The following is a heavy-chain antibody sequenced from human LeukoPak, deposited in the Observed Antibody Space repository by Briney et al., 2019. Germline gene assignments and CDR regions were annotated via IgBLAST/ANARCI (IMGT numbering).Heavy chain of an antibody. CDR1: GGTFSSYA. D-gene: IGHD1-26*01. CDR3: AREATGWFDP. Sequence: SVKVSCKASGGTFSSYASSWVRQAPGQGLEWMGGIIPIFGTANYAQKFQGRVTITADESTSTAYMELSSLRSEDTAVYYCAREATGWFDPWGQGTLVTVSS. CDR2: IIPIFGTA. V-gene: IGHV1-69*13. J-gene: IGHJ5*02.